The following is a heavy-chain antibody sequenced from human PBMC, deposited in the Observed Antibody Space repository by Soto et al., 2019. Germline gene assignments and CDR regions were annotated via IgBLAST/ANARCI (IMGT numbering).Heavy chain of an antibody. D-gene: IGHD3-3*01. CDR2: ISAYDGET. CDR3: ARDPHEFWTSYWFDP. J-gene: IGHJ5*02. Sequence: ASVKVSCKTSGYTFNTYGINWVRQAPGQGLELMGWISAYDGETTYAEKFQGRVTLTTDTSTSTAYMELRSLRSDDTAIYYCARDPHEFWTSYWFDPWGQGTLVTVSS. CDR1: GYTFNTYG. V-gene: IGHV1-18*01.